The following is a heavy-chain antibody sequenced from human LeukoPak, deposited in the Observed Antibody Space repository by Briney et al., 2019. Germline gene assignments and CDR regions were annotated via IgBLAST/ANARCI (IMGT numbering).Heavy chain of an antibody. CDR1: GFTFSSYS. J-gene: IGHJ4*02. CDR3: ARIPVEDGYNQYYFDY. V-gene: IGHV3-21*01. Sequence: GGSLRLSCAASGFTFSSYSMNWVRQAPGKGLEWVSSISSSSSYIYYADSVKGRFTISRDNAKNSLYLQMNSLRAEDTAVYYCARIPVEDGYNQYYFDYWGQGTLVTVSS. CDR2: ISSSSSYI. D-gene: IGHD5-24*01.